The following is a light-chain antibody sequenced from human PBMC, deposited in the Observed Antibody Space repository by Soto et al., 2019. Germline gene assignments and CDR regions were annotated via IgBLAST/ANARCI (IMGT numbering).Light chain of an antibody. CDR3: AVWDDSLIAWV. V-gene: IGLV1-44*01. CDR1: NSNVGRNT. J-gene: IGLJ3*02. CDR2: STI. Sequence: QSVVSQPPSASGTPGQRVTISCSGRNSNVGRNTVNWYQHLPGTAPKLLIYSTIQRPSGVPDRFSGSKSGTSASLAISGLQSEDEADYYCAVWDDSLIAWVFGGGTKVTVL.